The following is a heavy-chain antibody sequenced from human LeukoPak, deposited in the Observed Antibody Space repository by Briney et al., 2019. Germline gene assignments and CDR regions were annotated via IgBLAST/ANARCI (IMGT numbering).Heavy chain of an antibody. V-gene: IGHV1-2*02. CDR2: IDPYTGNT. J-gene: IGHJ4*02. D-gene: IGHD5-12*01. CDR1: GYTFVGYY. CDR3: AREYSASEH. Sequence: RASVKLSCKASGYTFVGYYLHWVRQAPGQGLEWMAWIDPYTGNTHYAQKFQGRITVTRDTSVSTTYMELSWLTSDDTARYYCAREYSASEHWGQGTLVTVSS.